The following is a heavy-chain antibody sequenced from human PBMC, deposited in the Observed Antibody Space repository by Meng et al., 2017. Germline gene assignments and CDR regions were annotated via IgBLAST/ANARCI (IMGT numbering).Heavy chain of an antibody. D-gene: IGHD3-22*01. CDR3: AREPLYDSSGYPDAFDI. Sequence: SCTVSGGSISSGSYYWSWIRQPAGKGLEWIGRIYTSGSTNYNPSLKSRVTISVDTSKNQFSLKLSSVTAADTAVYYCAREPLYDSSGYPDAFDIWGQGTMVTVSS. CDR2: IYTSGST. V-gene: IGHV4-61*02. CDR1: GGSISSGSYY. J-gene: IGHJ3*02.